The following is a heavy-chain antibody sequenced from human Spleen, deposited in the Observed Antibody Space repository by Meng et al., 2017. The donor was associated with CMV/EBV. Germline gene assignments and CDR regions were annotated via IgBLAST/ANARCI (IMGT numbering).Heavy chain of an antibody. J-gene: IGHJ3*02. CDR3: AKGERFWHDAFDI. V-gene: IGHV3-21*01. CDR1: GFTFSSYS. CDR2: ISSSSSYI. Sequence: GESLKISCAASGFTFSSYSMNWVRQAPGKGLEWVSSISSSSSYIYYADSVKGRFTISRDNAKNSLYLQMNSLRAEDTAVYYCAKGERFWHDAFDIWGQGTMVTVSS. D-gene: IGHD3-3*01.